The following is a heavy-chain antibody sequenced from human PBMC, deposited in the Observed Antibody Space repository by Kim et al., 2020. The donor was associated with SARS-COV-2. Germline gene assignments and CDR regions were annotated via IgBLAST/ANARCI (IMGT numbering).Heavy chain of an antibody. V-gene: IGHV3-48*04. CDR1: GFTFSSYS. D-gene: IGHD3-22*01. CDR2: IRSSSSNI. J-gene: IGHJ4*02. Sequence: GGSLRLSCVVSGFTFSSYSMIWVRQAPGKGLEWVSYIRSSSSNIYYADSVKGRFTISRDNAKNSLYLQMNSLRADDTAVYYCARDFFYYDSGGPDYWGQGTLVTVSS. CDR3: ARDFFYYDSGGPDY.